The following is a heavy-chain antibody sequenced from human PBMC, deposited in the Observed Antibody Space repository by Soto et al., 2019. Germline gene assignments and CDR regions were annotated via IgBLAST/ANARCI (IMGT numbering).Heavy chain of an antibody. D-gene: IGHD3-10*01. CDR3: ARLLGSPSYYYYGMDV. CDR1: GGSISSSSYY. CDR2: IYYSGST. V-gene: IGHV4-39*01. J-gene: IGHJ6*02. Sequence: SETLSLTCTVSGGSISSSSYYWCWIRQPPGKGLEWIGSIYYSGSTYYNPSLKSRVTISVDTSKNQFSLKLSSVTAADTAVYYCARLLGSPSYYYYGMDVWGQGTTVTVSS.